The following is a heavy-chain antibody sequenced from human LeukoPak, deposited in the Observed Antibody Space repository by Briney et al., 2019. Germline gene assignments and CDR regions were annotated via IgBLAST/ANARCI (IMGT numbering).Heavy chain of an antibody. J-gene: IGHJ3*02. CDR1: RGSISSNTW. D-gene: IGHD3-22*01. CDR2: IYHSGTT. CDR3: ARGPYSYDSSGAFDI. V-gene: IGHV4-4*02. Sequence: SETLSLTCAVSRGSISSNTWWSWVRQPPGKGLEWIGEIYHSGTTNYNPSLKSRVTISVDTSKNQFSLKLSSVTAADTAVYFCARGPYSYDSSGAFDIWGQGTMVTVSS.